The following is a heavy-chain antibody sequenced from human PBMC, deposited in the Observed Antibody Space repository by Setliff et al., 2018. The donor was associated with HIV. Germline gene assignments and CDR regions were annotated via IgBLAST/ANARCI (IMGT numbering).Heavy chain of an antibody. Sequence: PSETLSLTCTVSGGSISSYYWSWIRQPPGKGLGFIGIIHYTGTTYYSPSLRSRATISVDTSKNQFSLRLNSVTAADTAVYYCARRRGDFNPYFDSWGQGNLVTVSS. V-gene: IGHV4-59*05. D-gene: IGHD3-16*01. CDR2: IHYTGTT. J-gene: IGHJ4*02. CDR1: GGSISSYY. CDR3: ARRRGDFNPYFDS.